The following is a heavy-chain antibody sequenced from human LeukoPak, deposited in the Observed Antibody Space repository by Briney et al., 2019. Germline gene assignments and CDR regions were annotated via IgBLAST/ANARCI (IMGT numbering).Heavy chain of an antibody. Sequence: SETLSLTCAVYGGSFSGYYWSWIRQPPGKGLEWIGEINHSGSTNYNPFLKSRVTISVDTSKNQFSLKLSSVTAADTAVYYCARTVPYDYVWGSYRYLGGNYFDYWGQGTLVTVSS. J-gene: IGHJ4*02. CDR2: INHSGST. V-gene: IGHV4-34*01. CDR1: GGSFSGYY. CDR3: ARTVPYDYVWGSYRYLGGNYFDY. D-gene: IGHD3-16*02.